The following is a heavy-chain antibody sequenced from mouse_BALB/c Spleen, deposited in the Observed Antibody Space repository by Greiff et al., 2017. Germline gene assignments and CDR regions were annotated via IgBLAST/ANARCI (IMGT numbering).Heavy chain of an antibody. D-gene: IGHD2-4*01. CDR2: INPSTGYT. CDR3: APYDYDKAY. V-gene: IGHV1-4*01. CDR1: GYSFTSYW. Sequence: VQLQQSGPQLVRPGASVKISCKASGYSFTSYWMHWVKQRPGQGLEWIGYINPSTGYTEYNQKFKDKATLTADKSSSTAYMQLSSLTSEDSAVYYCAPYDYDKAYWGQGTLVTVSA. J-gene: IGHJ3*01.